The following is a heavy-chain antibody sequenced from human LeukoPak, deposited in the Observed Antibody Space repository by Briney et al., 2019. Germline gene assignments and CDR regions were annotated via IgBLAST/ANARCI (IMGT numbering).Heavy chain of an antibody. CDR1: GFTFSSHW. J-gene: IGHJ4*02. Sequence: GGSLRLSCPASGFTFSSHWMHWVRQAPGKGLVWVSRINSAGSSTHYADSAKGRCTITRDNAKNPLHLQVNSLRGEATAVYYCARVHYSSSWFIDCWGQGTLVTVSS. D-gene: IGHD6-13*01. CDR2: INSAGSST. V-gene: IGHV3-74*01. CDR3: ARVHYSSSWFIDC.